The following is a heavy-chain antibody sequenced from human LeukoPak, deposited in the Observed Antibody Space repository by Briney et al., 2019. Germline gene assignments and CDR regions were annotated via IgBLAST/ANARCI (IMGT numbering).Heavy chain of an antibody. D-gene: IGHD5-12*01. V-gene: IGHV4-61*02. J-gene: IGHJ4*02. CDR3: AREGVASPGDY. Sequence: PSQTLFLTCSVPGGSISCGSYSWSWIRQPALKGLEWIGRIYTSGSTNYNPSLKSRVTISVDTSKNQFSLKLSSVTAADTVVYYCAREGVASPGDYWGQGTLVTVSS. CDR2: IYTSGST. CDR1: GGSISCGSYS.